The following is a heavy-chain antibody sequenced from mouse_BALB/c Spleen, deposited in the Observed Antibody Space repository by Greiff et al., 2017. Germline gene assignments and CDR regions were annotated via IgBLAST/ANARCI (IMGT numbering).Heavy chain of an antibody. CDR1: GFTFSSFG. Sequence: EVKVVESGGGLVQPGGSRKLSCAASGFTFSSFGMHWVRQAPEKGLEWVAYISSGSSTIYYADTVKGRFTISRDNPKNTLFLQMTSLRSEDTAMYYCARGRGAMDYWGQGTSVTVSS. J-gene: IGHJ4*01. CDR3: ARGRGAMDY. V-gene: IGHV5-17*02. CDR2: ISSGSSTI.